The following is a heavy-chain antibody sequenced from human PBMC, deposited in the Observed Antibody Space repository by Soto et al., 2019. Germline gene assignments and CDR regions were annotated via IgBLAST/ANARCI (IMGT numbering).Heavy chain of an antibody. V-gene: IGHV4-34*01. D-gene: IGHD3-16*01. CDR2: INHSGST. J-gene: IGHJ6*02. Sequence: ASETLSLTCAVYGGSFSGYYWSWIRQPPGKGLEWIGEINHSGSTNYNPSLKSRVTISVDTSKNQFSLKLSSVTAADTAVYYCATARRKGVYYYYYGMDVWGQGTTVTVSS. CDR3: ATARRKGVYYYYYGMDV. CDR1: GGSFSGYY.